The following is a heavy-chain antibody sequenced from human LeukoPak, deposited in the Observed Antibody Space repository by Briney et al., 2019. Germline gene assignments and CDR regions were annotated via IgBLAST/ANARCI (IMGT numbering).Heavy chain of an antibody. CDR2: IYYSGST. Sequence: SETLSLTCTLSGGCIRSYYWSGTRQPPGKGLEWIGYIYYSGSTNYNPSLKSRVTISVDTPNNQFSLKLSSVTAADTAVYYCARQSLGPSCSASSNNWFDPWGQGTLVTVSS. D-gene: IGHD3-10*02. CDR1: GGCIRSYY. V-gene: IGHV4-59*08. CDR3: ARQSLGPSCSASSNNWFDP. J-gene: IGHJ5*02.